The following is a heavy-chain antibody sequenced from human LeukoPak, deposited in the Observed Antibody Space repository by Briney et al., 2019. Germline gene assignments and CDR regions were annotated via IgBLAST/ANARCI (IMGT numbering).Heavy chain of an antibody. CDR1: GFTFSSYG. D-gene: IGHD3-10*01. Sequence: GGSLGLSCAASGFTFSSYGMHWVRQAPGKGLEWVAVISYDGSNKYYADSVKGRFTISRDNSKNTLYLQMNSLRAEDTAVYYCAKRHGYYYGSGSYYDYWGQGTLVTVSS. J-gene: IGHJ4*02. V-gene: IGHV3-30*18. CDR2: ISYDGSNK. CDR3: AKRHGYYYGSGSYYDY.